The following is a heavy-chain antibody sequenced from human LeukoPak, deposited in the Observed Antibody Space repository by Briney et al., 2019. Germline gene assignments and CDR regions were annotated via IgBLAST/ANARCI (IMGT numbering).Heavy chain of an antibody. CDR3: ARLEWQRTFDY. J-gene: IGHJ4*02. CDR2: IYYSGST. Sequence: SETLSLTCTVPGGSISSSSYYWGWIRQPPGKGLEWIGSIYYSGSTYYNPSLKSRVTISVDTSKNQFSLKLSSVTAADTAVYYCARLEWQRTFDYWGQGTLVTVSS. CDR1: GGSISSSSYY. D-gene: IGHD3-3*01. V-gene: IGHV4-39*01.